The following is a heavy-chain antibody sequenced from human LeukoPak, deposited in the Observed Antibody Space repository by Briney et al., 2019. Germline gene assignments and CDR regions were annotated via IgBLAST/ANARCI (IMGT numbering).Heavy chain of an antibody. V-gene: IGHV3-30*09. D-gene: IGHD4-11*01. J-gene: IGHJ4*02. CDR3: ATVTKVDFNY. Sequence: GGSLRLSCAASGFTFSSHTFYWFRQAPGKGLEWVASVSVEGIGRYFPGSVEGRFAISRDDSKKSVFLQMSNLRPEDTAVYFCATVTKVDFNYWGQGTLVTVSS. CDR2: VSVEGIGR. CDR1: GFTFSSHT.